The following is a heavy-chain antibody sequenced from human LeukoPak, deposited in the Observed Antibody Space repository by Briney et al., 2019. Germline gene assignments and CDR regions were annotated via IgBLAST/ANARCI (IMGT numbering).Heavy chain of an antibody. CDR1: GFTLSSYW. J-gene: IGHJ4*02. CDR3: ARGSPLMNYGGDCYFDY. D-gene: IGHD2-21*02. V-gene: IGHV3-74*01. CDR2: INSDGSST. Sequence: GGSLRLSCAASGFTLSSYWMHWVRQAPGKGLVWVSSINSDGSSTSYADSVKGRFTMSRDNAKNTQYLQMNSLRAEDTAVYYCARGSPLMNYGGDCYFDYWGQGMLVTVSP.